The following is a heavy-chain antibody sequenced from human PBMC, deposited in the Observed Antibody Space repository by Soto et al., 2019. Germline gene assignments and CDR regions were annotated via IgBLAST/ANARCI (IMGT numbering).Heavy chain of an antibody. D-gene: IGHD6-6*01. CDR2: ISYDGSNK. CDR3: ARYSSSPDD. V-gene: IGHV3-30-3*01. Sequence: QVQLVESGGGVVQPGRSLRLSCAASGFTFSSYAMHWVRQAPGKGLEWVAVISYDGSNKYYADSVKGRFTISRDNSKNTLYLQMNSLRAEDTAVYYCARYSSSPDDWGQGTLVTVSS. J-gene: IGHJ4*02. CDR1: GFTFSSYA.